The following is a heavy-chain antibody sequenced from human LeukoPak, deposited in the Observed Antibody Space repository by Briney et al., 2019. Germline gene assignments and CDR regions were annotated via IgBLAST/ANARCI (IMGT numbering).Heavy chain of an antibody. V-gene: IGHV4-59*01. CDR1: GGSISSYY. CDR2: IYYSGST. CDR3: ARDYSSGWYPNYYYGMDV. Sequence: PSETLSLTCTVSGGSISSYYWSWIRQPPGKGLEWIGYIYYSGSTNYNPSLKSRVTISVDTSKNQFSLKRSSVTAADTAVYYCARDYSSGWYPNYYYGMDVWGQGTTVTVSS. D-gene: IGHD6-19*01. J-gene: IGHJ6*02.